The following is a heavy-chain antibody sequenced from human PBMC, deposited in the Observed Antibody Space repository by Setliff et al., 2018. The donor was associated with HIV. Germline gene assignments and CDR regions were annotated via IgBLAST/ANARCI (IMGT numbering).Heavy chain of an antibody. CDR2: ISYDGSNK. CDR1: GFTLSGYG. Sequence: GGSLRLSCAASGFTLSGYGMHWVRQAPGKGLEWVAVISYDGSNKYYADSVKGRFTISRDNSKNTLYLQMNSLRAKDAAVYYCAKAFGYCSGGSCPVLMDVWGKGTTVTVSS. J-gene: IGHJ6*03. D-gene: IGHD2-15*01. CDR3: AKAFGYCSGGSCPVLMDV. V-gene: IGHV3-30*18.